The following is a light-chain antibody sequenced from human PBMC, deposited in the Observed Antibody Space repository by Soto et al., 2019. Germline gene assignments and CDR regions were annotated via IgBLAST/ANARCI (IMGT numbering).Light chain of an antibody. CDR3: SSYAGNINLDV. V-gene: IGLV2-8*01. CDR2: EVT. J-gene: IGLJ3*02. Sequence: QSVLTQPPSASGSPGQSVTISCAGTSSDVGGYNYVSWYQHHPGKSPKLIIYEVTKRPSGVPDRFSGSKSGNTASLTVSGLQAEDEADYYCSSYAGNINLDVFGGGTKLTVL. CDR1: SSDVGGYNY.